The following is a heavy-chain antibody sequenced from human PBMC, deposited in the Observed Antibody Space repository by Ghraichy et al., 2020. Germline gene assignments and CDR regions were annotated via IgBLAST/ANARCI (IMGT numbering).Heavy chain of an antibody. CDR1: GGSISGYY. V-gene: IGHV4-59*08. CDR2: IYYSGST. J-gene: IGHJ4*02. Sequence: SETLSLTCTVSGGSISGYYWSWIRHPPGQGLEWIGYIYYSGSTNYNPSLKSRVTISLDTSKTPLSRTLSSVTAGATAVYYCARPLLGGARKALDYWGQGTRVTVSS. D-gene: IGHD1-26*01. CDR3: ARPLLGGARKALDY.